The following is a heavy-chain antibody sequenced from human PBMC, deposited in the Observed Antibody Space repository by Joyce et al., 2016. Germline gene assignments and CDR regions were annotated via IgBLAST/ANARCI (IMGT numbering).Heavy chain of an antibody. CDR1: GIPLSSPV. D-gene: IGHD1-14*01. J-gene: IGHJ1*01. V-gene: IGHV1-69*18. CDR3: AVGGTDQ. CDR2: IIPIYGTA. Sequence: QAQLLQSGAEVKKPGSSVKVSCEASGIPLSSPVSSWVRQAPGHGLEWVGMIIPIYGTANYGQKFQGRVTITADESTRTTYMELSSLTSEYTAFCYWAVGGTDQWGQGTLVTVSS.